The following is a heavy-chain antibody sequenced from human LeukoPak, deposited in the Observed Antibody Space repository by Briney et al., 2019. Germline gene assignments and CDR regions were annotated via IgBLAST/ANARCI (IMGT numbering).Heavy chain of an antibody. CDR2: ISSNGDNT. V-gene: IGHV3-64D*06. Sequence: GGSLRLSCSVSGFTFSTYVMHWVRQAPGKGLEYVSAISSNGDNTYYADSVKGRFTISRDNSKNTLYLQMSSLRADDTAAYYCVRGTGYWGQGTLVTVSS. J-gene: IGHJ4*02. CDR1: GFTFSTYV. CDR3: VRGTGY.